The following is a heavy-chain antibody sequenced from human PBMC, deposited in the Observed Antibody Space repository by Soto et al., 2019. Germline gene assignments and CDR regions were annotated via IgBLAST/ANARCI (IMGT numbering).Heavy chain of an antibody. J-gene: IGHJ4*02. CDR2: ISSSGSTI. V-gene: IGHV3-11*01. Sequence: GGSLRLSCAASGFTFSDYYMSWIRQAPGKGLEWVSYISSSGSTIYYADSVKGRFTISRDNAKNSLYLQMNSLRAEDTAVYYCASLGLLTGYYDSSGYPWGQGTLGTVSS. D-gene: IGHD3-22*01. CDR3: ASLGLLTGYYDSSGYP. CDR1: GFTFSDYY.